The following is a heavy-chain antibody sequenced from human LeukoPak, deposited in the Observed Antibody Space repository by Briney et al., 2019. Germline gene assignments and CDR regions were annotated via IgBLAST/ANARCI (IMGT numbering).Heavy chain of an antibody. V-gene: IGHV4-30-4*01. D-gene: IGHD3-10*01. J-gene: IGHJ4*02. CDR3: ARGITMVRGPGYYFDY. Sequence: SETLSLTCTVSGGSISSGDYYWSWIRQPPGKGLEWIGYIYYSGSTYYNPSLKSRVTISVDTSKNQFSLKLSSVTAADTAVYYCARGITMVRGPGYYFDYWGQGTLVTVSS. CDR1: GGSISSGDYY. CDR2: IYYSGST.